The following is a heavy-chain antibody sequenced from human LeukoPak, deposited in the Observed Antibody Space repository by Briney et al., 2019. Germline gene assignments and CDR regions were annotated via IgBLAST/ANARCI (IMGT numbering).Heavy chain of an antibody. Sequence: GGSLRLSCAASGFTFSYFWMHWFRQTPGKGLVWVSCINTDGSYSSYADSVKGQFTISRDNVRNTLYLQMNSLRAEDTAVYYCATGYSSGWYVRLDYWGQGTLVTVSS. V-gene: IGHV3-74*01. J-gene: IGHJ4*02. CDR2: INTDGSYS. D-gene: IGHD6-19*01. CDR3: ATGYSSGWYVRLDY. CDR1: GFTFSYFW.